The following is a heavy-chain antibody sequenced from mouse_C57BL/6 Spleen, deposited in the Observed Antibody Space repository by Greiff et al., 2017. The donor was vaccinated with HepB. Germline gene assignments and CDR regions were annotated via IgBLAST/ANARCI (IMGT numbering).Heavy chain of an antibody. J-gene: IGHJ4*01. D-gene: IGHD1-1*01. V-gene: IGHV5-17*01. CDR3: ARRGYYGSRSYYYAMDY. CDR2: ISSGSSTI. Sequence: DVQLVESGGGLVKPGGSLKLSCAASGFTFSDYGMHWVRQAPEKGLEWVAYISSGSSTIYYADTVKGRFTISRDNPKNTLFLQMTSLRSEDTAMYYCARRGYYGSRSYYYAMDYWGQGTSVTVSS. CDR1: GFTFSDYG.